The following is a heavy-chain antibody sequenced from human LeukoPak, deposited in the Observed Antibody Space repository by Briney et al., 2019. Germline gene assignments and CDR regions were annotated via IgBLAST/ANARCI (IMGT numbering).Heavy chain of an antibody. CDR2: ISSSSSTI. J-gene: IGHJ4*02. V-gene: IGHV3-48*04. CDR3: ARVVRYSSGWYEGNY. CDR1: GFTFSSYS. D-gene: IGHD6-19*01. Sequence: GGSLRLSCAASGFTFSSYSMNWVRQAPGKGLEWVSYISSSSSTIYYADSVKGRFTISRDNAKNSLYLQMNSLRAKDTAVYYCARVVRYSSGWYEGNYWGQGTLVTVSS.